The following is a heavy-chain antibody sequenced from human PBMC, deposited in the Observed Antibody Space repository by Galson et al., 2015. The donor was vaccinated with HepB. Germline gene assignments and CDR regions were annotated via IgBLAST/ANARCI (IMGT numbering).Heavy chain of an antibody. Sequence: QSGAEVKKPGESLRISCKGSGYSFTSYWISWVRQMPGKGLEWMGRIDPSDSYTNYSPSFQGHVTISADKSISTAYLQWSSLKASDTAMYYCATGEEISGQNPDYIAAAGILDYWGQGTLVTVSS. D-gene: IGHD6-13*01. V-gene: IGHV5-10-1*01. CDR1: GYSFTSYW. CDR2: IDPSDSYT. CDR3: ATGEEISGQNPDYIAAAGILDY. J-gene: IGHJ4*02.